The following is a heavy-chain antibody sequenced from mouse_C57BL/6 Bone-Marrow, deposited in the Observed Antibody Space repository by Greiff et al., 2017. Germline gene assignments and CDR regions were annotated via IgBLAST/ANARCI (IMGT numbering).Heavy chain of an antibody. Sequence: QVQLQQPGAELVRPGTSVKLSCKASGYTFTSYWMHWVKQRPGQGLEWIGVIDPSDSYTNYNQKFKGKATLTVDTSSSTAYMQLSSLTSEDSAVYYCARWGYDYDGAWCAYWGQGTLVTVSA. CDR3: ARWGYDYDGAWCAY. D-gene: IGHD2-4*01. V-gene: IGHV1-59*01. J-gene: IGHJ3*01. CDR1: GYTFTSYW. CDR2: IDPSDSYT.